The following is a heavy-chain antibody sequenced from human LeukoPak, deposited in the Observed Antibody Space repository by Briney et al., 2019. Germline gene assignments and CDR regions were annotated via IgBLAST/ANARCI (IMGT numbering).Heavy chain of an antibody. J-gene: IGHJ6*04. CDR1: GCTFTSYN. CDR2: ISSSGSTI. CDR3: ARERVYQLLNYYYYYGMDV. D-gene: IGHD2-2*01. V-gene: IGHV3-48*04. Sequence: PGGSLRLSCAASGCTFTSYNMNWVRQAPGKGLEWVSSISSSGSTIYYADSVKGRFTISRDNAKNSLYLQMNSPRAEDTAVYYCARERVYQLLNYYYYYGMDVWGKGTTVTVSS.